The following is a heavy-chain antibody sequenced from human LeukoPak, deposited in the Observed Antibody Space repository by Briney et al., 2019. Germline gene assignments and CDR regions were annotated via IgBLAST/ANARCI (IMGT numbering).Heavy chain of an antibody. D-gene: IGHD6-13*01. J-gene: IGHJ3*01. V-gene: IGHV3-15*01. CDR2: IKSKTDGGTT. CDR3: ITRNSSPVRGGH. Sequence: GGSLRLSCAASGFIFSSYWMSWVRQAPGKGLEWVGRIKSKTDGGTTDYAAPVRGRFTISRDDSKNTLYLQMNSLKVEDTAVYYCITRNSSPVRGGHWGQGTMVTVSS. CDR1: GFIFSSYW.